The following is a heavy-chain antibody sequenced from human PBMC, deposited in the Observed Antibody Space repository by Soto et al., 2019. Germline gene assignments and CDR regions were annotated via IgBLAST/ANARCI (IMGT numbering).Heavy chain of an antibody. CDR1: GGSISSYY. V-gene: IGHV4-59*01. D-gene: IGHD3-10*01. Sequence: SETLSLTCSVSGGSISSYYCSWIWQPPGKGLEWSGYIYYSGSTNYNPSLKSRVTISVDTSKNQFSPKLSAVTAADTAVYYCARGRGAGRSFYFYGMDVWGQGTTVTVSS. CDR2: IYYSGST. J-gene: IGHJ6*02. CDR3: ARGRGAGRSFYFYGMDV.